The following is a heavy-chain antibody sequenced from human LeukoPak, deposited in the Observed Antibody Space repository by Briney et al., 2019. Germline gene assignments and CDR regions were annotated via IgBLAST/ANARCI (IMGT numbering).Heavy chain of an antibody. Sequence: SETLSLTCTVSGGSISSGSYYWSRIRQPAGKGLEWIGRIYTSGSTNYNPSLKSRVTISVDTSKNQFSLKLSSVTAADTAVYYCVGGTVTTPIDYWGQGTLVTVSS. CDR3: VGGTVTTPIDY. D-gene: IGHD4-17*01. CDR2: IYTSGST. CDR1: GGSISSGSYY. V-gene: IGHV4-61*02. J-gene: IGHJ4*02.